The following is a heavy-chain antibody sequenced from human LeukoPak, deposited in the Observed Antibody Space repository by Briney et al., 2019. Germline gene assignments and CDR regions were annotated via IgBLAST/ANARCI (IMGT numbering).Heavy chain of an antibody. J-gene: IGHJ4*02. Sequence: SVKVSCKASGGTFSSYAISWVRQAPGQGLEWMGRIIPIFGTANYAQKFQGRVTITTDESTSTAYMELSSLRSEDTAVYYCARGGIAAAGTPLDYWGRGTLVTVSS. CDR2: IIPIFGTA. D-gene: IGHD6-13*01. CDR1: GGTFSSYA. V-gene: IGHV1-69*05. CDR3: ARGGIAAAGTPLDY.